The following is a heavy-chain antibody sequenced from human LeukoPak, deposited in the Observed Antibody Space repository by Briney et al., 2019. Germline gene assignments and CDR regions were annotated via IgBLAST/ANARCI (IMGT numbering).Heavy chain of an antibody. V-gene: IGHV1-69*06. D-gene: IGHD5-12*01. CDR2: IIPIFGTA. J-gene: IGHJ5*02. CDR1: GGTFSSYA. CDR3: ARYSGYDYLRWFDP. Sequence: SVKVSCKASGGTFSSYAISWVRQAPGQGLEWMGGIIPIFGTANYARKFQGRVTITADKSTSTAYMELSSLRSEDTAVYYCARYSGYDYLRWFDPWGQGTLVTVSS.